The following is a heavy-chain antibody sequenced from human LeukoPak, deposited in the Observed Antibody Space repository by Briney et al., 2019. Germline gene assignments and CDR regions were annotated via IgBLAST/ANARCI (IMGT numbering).Heavy chain of an antibody. D-gene: IGHD2-2*01. Sequence: GESLQISCQGSGYSFTSYWIGWVRQMPGKGLEWMGIIYPGDSDTRYSPSFQGQVTVSADKSISTAYLQWTSLKVSDTAMYYCARLHLARYCTSTSCYGLNWFDPWGHGTLVTVSS. CDR1: GYSFTSYW. J-gene: IGHJ5*02. CDR3: ARLHLARYCTSTSCYGLNWFDP. CDR2: IYPGDSDT. V-gene: IGHV5-51*01.